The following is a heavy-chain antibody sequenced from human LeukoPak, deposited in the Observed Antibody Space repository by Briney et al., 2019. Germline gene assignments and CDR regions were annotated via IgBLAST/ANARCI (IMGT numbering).Heavy chain of an antibody. J-gene: IGHJ1*01. CDR3: ARGSYDSSGYYPFQH. Sequence: SETLSLTCTVSGVSISSYYWSWIRQPPGKGLEWIGYIYYSGSTNYNPSLKSRVTISVDTSKNQFSLKLSSVTAADTAVYYCARGSYDSSGYYPFQHWGQGTLVTVSS. V-gene: IGHV4-59*01. CDR2: IYYSGST. CDR1: GVSISSYY. D-gene: IGHD3-22*01.